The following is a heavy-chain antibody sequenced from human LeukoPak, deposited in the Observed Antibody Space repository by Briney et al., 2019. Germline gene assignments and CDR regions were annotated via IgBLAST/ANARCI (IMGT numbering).Heavy chain of an antibody. CDR3: ARDNPYGEGVFDY. CDR2: INSDGSST. CDR1: GFTFSDYY. J-gene: IGHJ4*02. V-gene: IGHV3-74*01. D-gene: IGHD3-16*01. Sequence: GGSLRLSCAASGFTFSDYYMSWVRQAPGKGLVWVSRINSDGSSTSYADSVKGRFTISRDNAKNTLYLQMNSLRAEDTAVYYCARDNPYGEGVFDYWGQGTLVTVSS.